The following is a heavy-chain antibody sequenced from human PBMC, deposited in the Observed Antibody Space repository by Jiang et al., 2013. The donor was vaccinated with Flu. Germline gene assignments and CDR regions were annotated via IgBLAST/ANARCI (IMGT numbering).Heavy chain of an antibody. J-gene: IGHJ6*04. CDR2: VIPIYGTA. CDR3: ARGNNYGMGYYYYAMDI. Sequence: GDTFSNSVIAWVRQAPGQGLEWMGGVIPIYGTANYAEKLQGRVTITADASTNTGYMELRSLRSEDTAVYYCARGNNYGMGYYYYAMDIWGNGTTVTVSS. D-gene: IGHD5-18*01. CDR1: GDTFSNSV. V-gene: IGHV1-69*01.